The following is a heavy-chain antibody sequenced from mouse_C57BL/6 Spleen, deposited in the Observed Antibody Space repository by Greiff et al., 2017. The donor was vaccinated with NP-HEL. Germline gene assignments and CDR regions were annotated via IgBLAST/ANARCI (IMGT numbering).Heavy chain of an antibody. Sequence: QVQLQQPGAELVRPGSSVKLSCKASGYTFTSYWMDWVKQRPGQGLEWIGNIYPSDSETHYNQKFKDKATLTVDKSSGTAYMQLSSLTSEDSAVYYCARTGEGWYFDVWGTGTTVTVSS. CDR2: IYPSDSET. CDR3: ARTGEGWYFDV. CDR1: GYTFTSYW. J-gene: IGHJ1*03. V-gene: IGHV1-61*01.